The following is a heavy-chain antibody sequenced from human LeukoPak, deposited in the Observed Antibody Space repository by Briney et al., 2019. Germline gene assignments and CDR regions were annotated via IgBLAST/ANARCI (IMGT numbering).Heavy chain of an antibody. CDR2: TASDGSST. CDR1: GFTFSSYW. CDR3: ARGRPHGNDY. V-gene: IGHV3-74*01. D-gene: IGHD4-23*01. J-gene: IGHJ4*02. Sequence: GGSLRLSCAASGFTFSSYWMNWVRQAPGKGLVWVSRTASDGSSTTYADSVKGRFSISRDNAKNTLYLQMNSLRVEDTAVYYCARGRPHGNDYWGQGTLVTVSS.